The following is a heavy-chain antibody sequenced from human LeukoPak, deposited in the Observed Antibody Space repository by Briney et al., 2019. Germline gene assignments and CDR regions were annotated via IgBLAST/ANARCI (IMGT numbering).Heavy chain of an antibody. CDR1: GFTFSSYA. J-gene: IGHJ4*02. V-gene: IGHV3-23*01. CDR2: IIGSGGST. Sequence: GGSLRLSCAASGFTFSSYAMSWVRQAPGKGLEWVSAIIGSGGSTYYAGSVKGRFTISRDNSKNTLYLQMNSLRAEDTAVYYCAKFLPTHIVVANYYFDYWGQGTLVTVSS. D-gene: IGHD2-21*01. CDR3: AKFLPTHIVVANYYFDY.